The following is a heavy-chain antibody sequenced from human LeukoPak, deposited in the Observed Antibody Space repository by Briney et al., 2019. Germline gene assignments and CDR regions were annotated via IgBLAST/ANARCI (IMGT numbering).Heavy chain of an antibody. CDR2: ISTSSSYR. CDR1: GFTFSSYS. CDR3: ASGITMVRGPTHFDY. J-gene: IGHJ4*02. V-gene: IGHV3-21*04. Sequence: GGSLRLSCAASGFTFSSYSMNWVRQAPGKGLEWVSSISTSSSYRYYADSVEGRFTISRDNAKNSLYLQMNSLRAEDTAVYYCASGITMVRGPTHFDYWGKGTLVTVSS. D-gene: IGHD3-10*01.